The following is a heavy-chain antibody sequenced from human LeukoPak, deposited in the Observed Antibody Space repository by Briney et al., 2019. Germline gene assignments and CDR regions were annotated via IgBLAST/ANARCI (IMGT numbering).Heavy chain of an antibody. Sequence: GASLRLSCAASGFTFSSYWMHWVRQAPGKGLVWVSRINSDGSSTSYADSVKGRFTISRDNAKNTLYLQMNSLRAEDTAVYYCARGEYYDFWSGYYTLRYYYYGMDVWGQGTTVTVSS. CDR3: ARGEYYDFWSGYYTLRYYYYGMDV. CDR2: INSDGSST. CDR1: GFTFSSYW. J-gene: IGHJ6*02. D-gene: IGHD3-3*01. V-gene: IGHV3-74*01.